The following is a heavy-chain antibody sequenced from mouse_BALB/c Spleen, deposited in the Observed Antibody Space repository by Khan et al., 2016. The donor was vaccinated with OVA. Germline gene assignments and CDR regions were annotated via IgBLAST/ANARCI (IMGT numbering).Heavy chain of an antibody. J-gene: IGHJ4*01. CDR1: GYTFTSYW. CDR2: IGPGSSNA. CDR3: ARENDDGRSCYAMDY. V-gene: IGHV1S41*01. Sequence: DLVKPGASVKLSCKASGYTFTSYWINWIKQRPGQGLEWIGRIGPGSSNAYYNDMFKDKATLTVDTSSNTAHIQLSSLSSEDSAVYFCARENDDGRSCYAMDYWGQGTSVTVSA. D-gene: IGHD1-1*01.